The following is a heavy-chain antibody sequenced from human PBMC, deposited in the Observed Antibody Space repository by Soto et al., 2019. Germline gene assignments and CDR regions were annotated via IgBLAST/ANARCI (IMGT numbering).Heavy chain of an antibody. V-gene: IGHV4-31*03. Sequence: SETLSLTCTVSGGSISSGGYYWSWIRQHPGKGLEWIGYIYYSGSTYYNPSLKSRVTISVDTSKNQFSLKLSSVTAADTAVYYCARCAPSNWYSSGWYGNYFDYWGQGTLVTVSS. D-gene: IGHD6-19*01. CDR1: GGSISSGGYY. J-gene: IGHJ4*02. CDR3: ARCAPSNWYSSGWYGNYFDY. CDR2: IYYSGST.